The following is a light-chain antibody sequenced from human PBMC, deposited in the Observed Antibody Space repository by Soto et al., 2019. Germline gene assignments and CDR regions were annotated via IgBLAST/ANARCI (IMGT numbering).Light chain of an antibody. CDR3: QSYDSSVV. V-gene: IGLV1-40*01. J-gene: IGLJ2*01. Sequence: QSVLTQPPSVSGAPGQRVTISCTGSSSNIGAGYDVHWYQQLPGTAPKLLIYGNSNRPSGVPDRFSGSKSGTSASLAITGLQAEDEADYSCQSYDSSVVFGGGTQLTVL. CDR1: SSNIGAGYD. CDR2: GNS.